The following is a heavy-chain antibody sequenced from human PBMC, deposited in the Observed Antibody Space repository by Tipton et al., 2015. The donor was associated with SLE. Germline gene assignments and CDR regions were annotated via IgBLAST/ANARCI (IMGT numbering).Heavy chain of an antibody. V-gene: IGHV4-31*03. CDR2: IYYSGST. CDR1: GGSISSGGYY. Sequence: PSLTCTVSGGSISSGGYYWSWIRQHPGKGLEWIGYIYYSGSTYYNPSLKSRVTISVDTSKNQFSLKLSSVTAADTAVYYCAREGCSSDNCYDYYFGMDVWGQGTTVTVSS. D-gene: IGHD2-2*01. J-gene: IGHJ6*02. CDR3: AREGCSSDNCYDYYFGMDV.